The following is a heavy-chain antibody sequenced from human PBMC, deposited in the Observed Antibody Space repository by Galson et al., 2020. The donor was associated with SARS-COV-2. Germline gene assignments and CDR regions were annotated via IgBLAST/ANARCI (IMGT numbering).Heavy chain of an antibody. D-gene: IGHD2-15*01. V-gene: IGHV6-1*01. CDR2: TYYNSKWNN. CDR1: GDSVSRGA. CDR3: AKGWFRDGFDI. Sequence: SQTLSLTCVISGDSVSRGAWNWIRQSPSRGLEWLGKTYYNSKWNNEYAVSVKSRIAINPDTSNNQFSLQLNFVTPEDTAVYYCAKGWFRDGFDIWDEGTKVTVSS. J-gene: IGHJ3*02.